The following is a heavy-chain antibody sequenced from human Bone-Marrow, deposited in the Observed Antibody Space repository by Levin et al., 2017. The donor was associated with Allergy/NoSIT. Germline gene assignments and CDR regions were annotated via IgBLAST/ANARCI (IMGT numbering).Heavy chain of an antibody. D-gene: IGHD3-10*01. J-gene: IGHJ4*02. V-gene: IGHV3-30-3*01. CDR2: ISSDGGHQ. CDR1: GFTFSSNA. Sequence: PGGSLRLSCAASGFTFSSNAMHWVRQAPGKGLEWVAVISSDGGHQNYADSVKGRFTISRDNSKNTLYLEMKSLRVEDTAIYYCARDRSPTLSLYGLLDYWGQGTLVTVSS. CDR3: ARDRSPTLSLYGLLDY.